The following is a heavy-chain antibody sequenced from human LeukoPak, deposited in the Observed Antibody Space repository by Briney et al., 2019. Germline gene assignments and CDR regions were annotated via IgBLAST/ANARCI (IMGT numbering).Heavy chain of an antibody. D-gene: IGHD1-26*01. J-gene: IGHJ4*02. CDR3: ARHQIVGATRSPFDY. Sequence: GESLQISCQGSGYRFSTYWIGWVRPLPGKGLEWIGIIYPGDSDTRYSPSFQGQVTISPDKSISTAYLQSTSLKASDTAMYYCARHQIVGATRSPFDYWGQGTLVTVSS. V-gene: IGHV5-51*01. CDR2: IYPGDSDT. CDR1: GYRFSTYW.